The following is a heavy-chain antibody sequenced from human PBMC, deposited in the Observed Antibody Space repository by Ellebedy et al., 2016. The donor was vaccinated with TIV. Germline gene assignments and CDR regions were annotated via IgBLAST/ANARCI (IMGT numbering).Heavy chain of an antibody. D-gene: IGHD1-26*01. CDR3: ARLTFQWELLAPDAFDI. CDR1: GFTVSSNY. J-gene: IGHJ3*02. CDR2: IYSGGST. Sequence: GGSLRLXCAASGFTVSSNYMSWVRQAPGKGLEWVSVIYSGGSTYYADSVKGRFTISRDNSKNTLYLQMNSLRAEDTAVYYCARLTFQWELLAPDAFDIWGQGTMVTVSS. V-gene: IGHV3-53*01.